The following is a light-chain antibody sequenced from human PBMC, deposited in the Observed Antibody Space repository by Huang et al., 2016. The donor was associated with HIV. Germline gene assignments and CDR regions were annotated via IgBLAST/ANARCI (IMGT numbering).Light chain of an antibody. Sequence: DIQMTQSPSSLSASVGDRVTITCRASQSITTSLNWYQQRPGKAPKLLIDDASTLQSGVPSRFSGSGSGTDFTLTISSLQPEDFATYHCQQSYRTPDTFGQGTKVEIK. CDR2: DAS. CDR1: QSITTS. V-gene: IGKV1-39*01. CDR3: QQSYRTPDT. J-gene: IGKJ1*01.